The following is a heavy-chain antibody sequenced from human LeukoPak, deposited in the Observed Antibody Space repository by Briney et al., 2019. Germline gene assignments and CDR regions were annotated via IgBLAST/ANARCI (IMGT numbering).Heavy chain of an antibody. D-gene: IGHD6-13*01. Sequence: GGSLRLSSAASVFNVSSNYMSWVRQATGKGLEWVSVIYSGGSTYYADSVKGRFTISRDNSKNTLYLQMNSLRAEDTAVYYCARLAPLQYVDVWGKGTTVTVSS. V-gene: IGHV3-53*01. CDR2: IYSGGST. J-gene: IGHJ6*03. CDR1: VFNVSSNY. CDR3: ARLAPLQYVDV.